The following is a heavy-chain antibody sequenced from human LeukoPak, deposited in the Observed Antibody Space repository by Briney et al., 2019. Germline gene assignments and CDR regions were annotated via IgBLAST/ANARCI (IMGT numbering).Heavy chain of an antibody. Sequence: GGSLRLSCAASGFTFSSYVMSWVRQAPGKGLEWASTISGSGGSTYYADSVKGRFTISRDSSKNTLYLQMNSLRAGDTAVYYCAGSSSWYRQGDYWGQGTLVTVSS. CDR1: GFTFSSYV. CDR3: AGSSSWYRQGDY. J-gene: IGHJ4*02. V-gene: IGHV3-23*01. CDR2: ISGSGGST. D-gene: IGHD6-13*01.